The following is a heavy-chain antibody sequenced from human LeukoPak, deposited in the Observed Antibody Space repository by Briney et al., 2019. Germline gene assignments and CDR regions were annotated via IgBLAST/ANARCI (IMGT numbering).Heavy chain of an antibody. CDR1: GGSISSSSYY. J-gene: IGHJ3*02. V-gene: IGHV4-39*01. CDR3: ARLYHPPNWNDVFDAFDI. Sequence: SETLSLTCTVSGGSISSSSYYWGWIRQPPGKGLEWIGSIYYSGSNYYNPSLKSRVTISVDTSKKQFSLKLSSVTAADTAVYYCARLYHPPNWNDVFDAFDIWGQGTMVTVSS. CDR2: IYYSGSN. D-gene: IGHD1-1*01.